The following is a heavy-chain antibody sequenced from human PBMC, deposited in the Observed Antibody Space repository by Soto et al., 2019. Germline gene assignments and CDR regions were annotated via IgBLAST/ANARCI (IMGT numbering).Heavy chain of an antibody. CDR2: MSRTGDNT. CDR1: GFTFSIYA. J-gene: IGHJ4*02. Sequence: GGALRLSCAASGFTFSIYAMTWVRQSPGKGLEWVSSMSRTGDNTYYADSVKGRFTISRDNSKNTLYLQMNSLRAEDTAIYYCAKDQSNSNPLYYFDFWGPGTLVTVSS. D-gene: IGHD3-22*01. CDR3: AKDQSNSNPLYYFDF. V-gene: IGHV3-23*01.